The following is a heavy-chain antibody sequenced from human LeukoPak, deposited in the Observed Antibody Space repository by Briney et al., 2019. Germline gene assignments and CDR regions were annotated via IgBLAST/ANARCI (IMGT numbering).Heavy chain of an antibody. CDR1: GGSISYSSYY. J-gene: IGHJ6*03. CDR2: INHSGST. D-gene: IGHD4-23*01. CDR3: ARGPRLRWLYYYYMDV. Sequence: PSETLSLTCTVSGGSISYSSYYWGWIRQPPGKGLEWIGEINHSGSTNYNPSLKSRVTISVDTSKNQFSLKLSSVTAADTAVYYCARGPRLRWLYYYYMDVWGKGTTVTVSS. V-gene: IGHV4-39*07.